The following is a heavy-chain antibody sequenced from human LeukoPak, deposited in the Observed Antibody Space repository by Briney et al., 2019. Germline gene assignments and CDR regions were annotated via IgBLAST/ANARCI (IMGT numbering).Heavy chain of an antibody. Sequence: PGGSLRLSCAASGFTFRTYAMTWVRQAPGKGLEWVSYISSSGSIIYYADSVKGRFTISRDNAKNSLYLQMDSLRTEDTAVYYCARDFGSEGYTSGWHAFDLWGRGTLVTVSS. V-gene: IGHV3-48*03. CDR1: GFTFRTYA. CDR3: ARDFGSEGYTSGWHAFDL. CDR2: ISSSGSII. J-gene: IGHJ2*01. D-gene: IGHD6-19*01.